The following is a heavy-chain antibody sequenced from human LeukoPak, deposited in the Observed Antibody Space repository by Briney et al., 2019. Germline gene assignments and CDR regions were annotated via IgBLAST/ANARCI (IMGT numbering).Heavy chain of an antibody. D-gene: IGHD3-22*01. Sequence: SETLSLTCTVSGGSISSGSYYWRWIRQPAGKGLEWIGRIYTSGSTNYNPSLKSRVTISVDTSKNQFSLKLSSVTAADTAVYYCAREYYYDSSGSPGFDYWGQGTLVTVSS. V-gene: IGHV4-61*02. J-gene: IGHJ4*02. CDR3: AREYYYDSSGSPGFDY. CDR1: GGSISSGSYY. CDR2: IYTSGST.